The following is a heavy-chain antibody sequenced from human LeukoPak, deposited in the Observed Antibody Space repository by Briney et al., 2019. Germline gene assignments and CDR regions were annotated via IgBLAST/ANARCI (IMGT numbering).Heavy chain of an antibody. CDR1: GFTFSSYW. CDR3: ARDKYSGYDHLPSVGMDV. J-gene: IGHJ6*02. D-gene: IGHD5-12*01. Sequence: PGGSLRLSCAASGFTFSSYWMSWVRQAPGKGLEWVANIKQDGSEKYYVDSVKGRFTISRDNAKNSLYLQMNSLRAEDTAVYYCARDKYSGYDHLPSVGMDVWGQGTTVTVS. V-gene: IGHV3-7*01. CDR2: IKQDGSEK.